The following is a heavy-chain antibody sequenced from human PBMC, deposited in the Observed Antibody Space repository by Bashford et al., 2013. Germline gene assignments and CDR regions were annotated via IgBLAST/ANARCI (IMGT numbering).Heavy chain of an antibody. V-gene: IGHV4-31*03. CDR2: IYYSGST. J-gene: IGHJ3*02. Sequence: SETLSLTCTVSGGSISSGGYYWSWIRQHPGKGLEWIGYIYYSGSTYYNPSLKSRVTISVDTSKNQFSLKLSSVTAADTAVYYCARAPGTMIVVVTYAFDIWGQGTMVTVSS. D-gene: IGHD3-22*01. CDR1: GGSISSGGYY. CDR3: ARAPGTMIVVVTYAFDI.